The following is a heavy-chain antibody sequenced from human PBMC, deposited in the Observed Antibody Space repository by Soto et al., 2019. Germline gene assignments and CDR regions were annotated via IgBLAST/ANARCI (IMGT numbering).Heavy chain of an antibody. J-gene: IGHJ4*02. D-gene: IGHD1-26*01. V-gene: IGHV4-59*01. CDR3: ARRYGGNFDY. CDR2: IYYSGST. Sequence: SETLSVTCTVSGGSLSSYYLSWIRQPPGKGLEWIGYIYYSGSTNYNPSLKSRVTISVDTSKNQFSLKLSSVTAADTAVYYCARRYGGNFDYWGQGTLVTVSS. CDR1: GGSLSSYY.